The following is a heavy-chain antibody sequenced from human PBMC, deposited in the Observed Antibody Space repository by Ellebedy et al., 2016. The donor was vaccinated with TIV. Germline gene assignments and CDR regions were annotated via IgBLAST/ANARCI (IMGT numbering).Heavy chain of an antibody. CDR1: GFTFSSYA. CDR3: ARTGNGWELRRVKWFDP. Sequence: GGSLRLSXAASGFTFSSYAMNWVRQAPGKGLEWVSSISSGSSYTYYADSVKGRFTISRDNAKNSLYLQMNGLRGEDTAVYYCARTGNGWELRRVKWFDPWGQGTLVTVSS. D-gene: IGHD1-26*01. CDR2: ISSGSSYT. V-gene: IGHV3-21*01. J-gene: IGHJ5*02.